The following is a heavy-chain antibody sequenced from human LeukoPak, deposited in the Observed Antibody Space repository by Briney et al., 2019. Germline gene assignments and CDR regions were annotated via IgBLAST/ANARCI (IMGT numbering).Heavy chain of an antibody. CDR1: GGPISSYY. J-gene: IGHJ6*03. CDR3: ARGTTVTTFSAYYYYYMDV. D-gene: IGHD4-17*01. V-gene: IGHV4-59*01. Sequence: SETLSLTCTVSGGPISSYYWSWIRQPPGKGLEWIGYIYYSGSTNYNPSLKSRVTISVDTSKNQFSLKLSSVTAADTAVYYCARGTTVTTFSAYYYYYMDVWGKGTTVTISS. CDR2: IYYSGST.